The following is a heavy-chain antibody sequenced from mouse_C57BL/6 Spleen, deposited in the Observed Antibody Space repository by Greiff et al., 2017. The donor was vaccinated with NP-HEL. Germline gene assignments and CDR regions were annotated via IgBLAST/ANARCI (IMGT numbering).Heavy chain of an antibody. CDR3: ARNNYGKGAMDY. CDR2: IWSGGST. J-gene: IGHJ4*01. Sequence: VKLVESGPGLVQPSQSLSITCTVSGFSLTSYGVHWVRQSPGKGLEWLGVIWSGGSTDYNAAFISRLSISKDNSNSQVFFKMNSLQADDTAIYYCARNNYGKGAMDYWGQGTSVTVSS. D-gene: IGHD2-1*01. CDR1: GFSLTSYG. V-gene: IGHV2-2*01.